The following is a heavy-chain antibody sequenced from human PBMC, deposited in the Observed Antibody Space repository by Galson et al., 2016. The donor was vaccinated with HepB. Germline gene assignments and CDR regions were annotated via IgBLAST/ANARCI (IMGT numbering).Heavy chain of an antibody. CDR1: GFIFSSYD. CDR2: FGDGGDI. V-gene: IGHV3-23*01. Sequence: SLRLSCAASGFIFSSYDMTWVRQAPGKGPEWVSTFGDGGDIYYADSVKGRFTISRDNSRNTLYLQMNSLRADDTAVYYCAGVPIGKRLDYWGQGTLVTVAS. CDR3: AGVPIGKRLDY. J-gene: IGHJ4*02. D-gene: IGHD2-2*01.